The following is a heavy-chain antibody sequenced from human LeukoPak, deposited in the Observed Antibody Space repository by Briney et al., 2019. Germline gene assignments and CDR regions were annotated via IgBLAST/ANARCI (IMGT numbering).Heavy chain of an antibody. Sequence: SETLSLTCTVSGGSISGSYWDWIRQSPGKGLEWLGYVYYTGRTNYNSSLKSRVTMSVDTSKNQFSLRLNSATAADTAVYYCAGMYYDILTGQSDYWGQGTLVTVSS. CDR2: VYYTGRT. V-gene: IGHV4-59*08. CDR1: GGSISGSY. CDR3: AGMYYDILTGQSDY. D-gene: IGHD3-9*01. J-gene: IGHJ4*02.